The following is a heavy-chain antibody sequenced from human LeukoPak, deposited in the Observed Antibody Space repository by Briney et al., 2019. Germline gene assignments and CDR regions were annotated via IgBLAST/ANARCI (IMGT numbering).Heavy chain of an antibody. V-gene: IGHV3-69-1*01. CDR2: ITTSNYM. J-gene: IGHJ4*02. D-gene: IGHD2-2*01. CDR1: GFTVSSNY. CDR3: ARDLYSTSWSPGY. Sequence: GGSLRLSCAASGFTVSSNYMSWVRQAPGKGLEWVSSITTSNYMYYAGSVKGRFTISRDNAKNSVYLQMNSLRAEDTAVYYCARDLYSTSWSPGYWGQGTLVTVSS.